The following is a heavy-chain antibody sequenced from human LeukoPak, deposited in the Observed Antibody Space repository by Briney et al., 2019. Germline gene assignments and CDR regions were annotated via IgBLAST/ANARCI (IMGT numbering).Heavy chain of an antibody. J-gene: IGHJ6*02. V-gene: IGHV1-2*04. D-gene: IGHD3-3*01. CDR2: INPNSGGT. CDR1: GYTFTGYY. Sequence: ASVKVSCKASGYTFTGYYMHWVRQAPGQGLEWMGWINPNSGGTNYAQKFQGWVTMTRDTSISTAYMELSRLRSDDTAVYYCARGGSGGFLEYYYYYGMDVWGQGTTVTVSS. CDR3: ARGGSGGFLEYYYYYGMDV.